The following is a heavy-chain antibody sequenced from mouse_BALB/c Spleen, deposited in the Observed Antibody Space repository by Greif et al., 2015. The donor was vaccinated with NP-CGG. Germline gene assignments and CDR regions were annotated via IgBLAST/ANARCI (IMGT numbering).Heavy chain of an antibody. V-gene: IGHV14-4*02. Sequence: EVQLQQSGAELVRSGASVKLSCTASGFNIKDYYMHWVKQRPEQGLEWIGWIDPENGDTEYAPKFRGKATMTADTSSNTAYLQLSSLTSEDTAVYYCNAWDYGSSSDAMDYWGQGTSVTVSS. CDR1: GFNIKDYY. D-gene: IGHD1-1*01. CDR3: NAWDYGSSSDAMDY. J-gene: IGHJ4*01. CDR2: IDPENGDT.